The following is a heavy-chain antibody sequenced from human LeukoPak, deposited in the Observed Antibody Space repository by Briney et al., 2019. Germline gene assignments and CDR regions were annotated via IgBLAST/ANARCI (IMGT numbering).Heavy chain of an antibody. V-gene: IGHV4-59*01. D-gene: IGHD3-3*01. CDR1: GGSISSYY. Sequence: SETLSLTCTVSGGSISSYYWSWIRKPPGKGLEWIGYIYYSGSTNYNPSLKSRVTISVDTSKNQFSLKLSSVTAADTAVYYCARGTRGSLKTYYDFWRGPGWFDPWGQGTLVTVSS. CDR3: ARGTRGSLKTYYDFWRGPGWFDP. J-gene: IGHJ5*02. CDR2: IYYSGST.